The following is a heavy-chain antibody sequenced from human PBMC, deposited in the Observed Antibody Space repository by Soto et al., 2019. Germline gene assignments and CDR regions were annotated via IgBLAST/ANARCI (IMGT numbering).Heavy chain of an antibody. CDR3: VSCYGNPRDLHSSPTRRSSDL. CDR1: A. J-gene: IGHJ2*01. CDR2: ISGSGGSS. Sequence: ANRGCRQPPEKKQEWVSVISGSGGSSYYADSVKGRFTISRDKSKNTLYLQMNSLRAEDTAVYYFVSCYGNPRDLHSSPTRRSSDL. V-gene: IGHV3-23*01. D-gene: IGHD3-10*02.